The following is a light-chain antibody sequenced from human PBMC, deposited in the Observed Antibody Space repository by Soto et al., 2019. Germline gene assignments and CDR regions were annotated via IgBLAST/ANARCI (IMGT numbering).Light chain of an antibody. CDR1: QSVSSNY. Sequence: EIVLTQSPGTLSLSPGERATLSCRATQSVSSNYSAWYQQKSGQAPRLLIYGASSRATGIPDRFSGGGSGTDFTLTSTRLAHEDFAVYFCLQYGGLPRTFGQGTKVDI. CDR2: GAS. J-gene: IGKJ1*01. CDR3: LQYGGLPRT. V-gene: IGKV3-20*01.